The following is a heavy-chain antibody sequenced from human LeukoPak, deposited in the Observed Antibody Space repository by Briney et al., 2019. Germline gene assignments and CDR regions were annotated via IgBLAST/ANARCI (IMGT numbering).Heavy chain of an antibody. V-gene: IGHV3-21*01. CDR2: ISSSSSYI. Sequence: GGSLRLSCAASGFTFSSYSMNWVRQAPGKGLEWVSSISSSSSYIYYADSVKGRFTISRDNAKNSLYLQMNSLRAEDTAVYYCARLGYCSSTSCCHYYYYYGMDVWGQGTTVTVSS. D-gene: IGHD2-2*01. CDR1: GFTFSSYS. CDR3: ARLGYCSSTSCCHYYYYYGMDV. J-gene: IGHJ6*02.